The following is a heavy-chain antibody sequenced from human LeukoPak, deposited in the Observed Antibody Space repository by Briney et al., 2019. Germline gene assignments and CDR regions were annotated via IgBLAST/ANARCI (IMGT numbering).Heavy chain of an antibody. CDR3: AKDIGYSSGPFDY. CDR2: ISWDGGST. D-gene: IGHD6-19*01. CDR1: GFTFDDYT. J-gene: IGHJ4*02. V-gene: IGHV3-43*01. Sequence: SGGSLRLSCAASGFTFDDYTMHWVRQAPGKGLEWVSLISWDGGSTYYADSVKGRFIISRDNSKNSLYLQMNSLRTEDTALYYCAKDIGYSSGPFDYWGQGTLVTVSS.